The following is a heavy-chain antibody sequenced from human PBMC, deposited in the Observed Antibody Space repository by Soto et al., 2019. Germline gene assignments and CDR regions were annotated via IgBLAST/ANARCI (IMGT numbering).Heavy chain of an antibody. CDR1: WNTFTRFC. J-gene: IGHJ5*02. V-gene: IGHV5-10-1*01. CDR3: ARLDCTSATCDSWFDP. CDR2: IDPSDAYT. Sequence: GESLKISCKGFWNTFTRFCIWWGRQMPGEGLEWMGWIDPSDAYTDNTPSVQGHDSISADTTISTAYTQCSNLKASNTAIYYCARLDCTSATCDSWFDPWGQGTLVTVSS. D-gene: IGHD2-2*01.